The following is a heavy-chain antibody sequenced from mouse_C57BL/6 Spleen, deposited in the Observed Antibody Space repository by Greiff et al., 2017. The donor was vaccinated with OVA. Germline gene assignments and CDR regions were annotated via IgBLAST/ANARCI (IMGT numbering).Heavy chain of an antibody. V-gene: IGHV5-17*01. D-gene: IGHD2-4*01. CDR3: SRFDYGAWFAY. CDR1: GFTFSDYG. Sequence: EVKLVESGGGLVKPGGSLKLSCAASGFTFSDYGMHWVRQAPEKGLEWVVYISSGSSTIYYADTVKGRFTISRDNAKNTLFLQMTSLRAEDTAIYFCSRFDYGAWFAYWGQGTLVTVSA. CDR2: ISSGSSTI. J-gene: IGHJ3*01.